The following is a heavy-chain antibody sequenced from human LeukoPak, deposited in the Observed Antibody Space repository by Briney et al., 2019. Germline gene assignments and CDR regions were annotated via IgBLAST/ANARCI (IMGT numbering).Heavy chain of an antibody. Sequence: SETLSLTCTVSGGSISSYYWSWIRQPPGKGLEWIGYIYYSGSTNYNPSLKSRVTISVDTSKNQFSLKLSSVTAADTAVYYCARGPWIQLWLRAGYFDYWGQGTLVTVSS. D-gene: IGHD5-18*01. CDR3: ARGPWIQLWLRAGYFDY. CDR1: GGSISSYY. V-gene: IGHV4-59*12. J-gene: IGHJ4*02. CDR2: IYYSGST.